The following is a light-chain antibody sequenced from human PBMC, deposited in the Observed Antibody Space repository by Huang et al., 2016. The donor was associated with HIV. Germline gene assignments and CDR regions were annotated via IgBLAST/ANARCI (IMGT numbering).Light chain of an antibody. CDR3: QQYDNWPGT. CDR2: GAS. Sequence: EIMMTQSPATLSVSLGDKASLSCRASARVGVNLAWYQQKPGQPPTLLIYGASDRATGISARFSGSGSGTDFTLTISSLQSEDFAVYFCQQYDNWPGTFGQGTKLEI. V-gene: IGKV3-15*01. J-gene: IGKJ2*01. CDR1: ARVGVN.